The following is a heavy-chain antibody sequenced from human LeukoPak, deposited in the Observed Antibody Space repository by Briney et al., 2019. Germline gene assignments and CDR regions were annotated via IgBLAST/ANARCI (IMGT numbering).Heavy chain of an antibody. CDR1: GYSFTSYD. Sequence: ASVKVSCKASGYSFTSYDINWVRQATGQGLEWIGWMNPNSGNTGYAQKFQGRVTMTRSTSISTAYMELSSLRSEDTAVYYCARVQRVKFPLKYYFDYWGQGILVTVSS. CDR3: ARVQRVKFPLKYYFDY. V-gene: IGHV1-8*01. D-gene: IGHD3-10*01. J-gene: IGHJ4*02. CDR2: MNPNSGNT.